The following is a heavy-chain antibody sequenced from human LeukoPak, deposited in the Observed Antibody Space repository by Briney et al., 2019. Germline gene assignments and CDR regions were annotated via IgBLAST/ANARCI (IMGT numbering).Heavy chain of an antibody. Sequence: GGSLRLSCAASGFTFDDYAMHWVRQAPGKGPEWVSGISWNSGSIGYADSVKGRFAISRDNAKNSLFLQMNNLRAEDTAVYYCARGKRGYSFGDYWGQGTLVTVSS. CDR2: ISWNSGSI. D-gene: IGHD5-18*01. CDR3: ARGKRGYSFGDY. J-gene: IGHJ4*02. V-gene: IGHV3-9*01. CDR1: GFTFDDYA.